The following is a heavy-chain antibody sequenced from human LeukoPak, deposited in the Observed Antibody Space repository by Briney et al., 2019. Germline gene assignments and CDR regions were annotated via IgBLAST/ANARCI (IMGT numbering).Heavy chain of an antibody. V-gene: IGHV1-18*01. Sequence: ASVNVSCKSSGYMFTSHGIHWLRQAPGQGLEWMGWISAQNGNTNYMQQFLGRVTMTRDTSASTVYMELRSLESDDTAVYYCARESIGGYGFDYWGQGTPVTVAS. J-gene: IGHJ4*02. CDR3: ARESIGGYGFDY. D-gene: IGHD6-25*01. CDR2: ISAQNGNT. CDR1: GYMFTSHG.